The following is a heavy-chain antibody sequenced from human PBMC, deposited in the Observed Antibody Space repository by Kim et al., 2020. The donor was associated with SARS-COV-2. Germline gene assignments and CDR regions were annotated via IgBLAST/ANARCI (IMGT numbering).Heavy chain of an antibody. CDR3: ARLQGVVRKSRGRVAFDI. D-gene: IGHD3-3*01. V-gene: IGHV4-39*01. CDR2: IYYSGST. Sequence: SETLSLTCTVSGGSISSSSYYWGWIRQPPGKGLEWIGSIYYSGSTYYNPSLKSRVTISVDTSKNQFSLKLSSVTAADTAVYYCARLQGVVRKSRGRVAFDIWGQGTMVTVSS. CDR1: GGSISSSSYY. J-gene: IGHJ3*02.